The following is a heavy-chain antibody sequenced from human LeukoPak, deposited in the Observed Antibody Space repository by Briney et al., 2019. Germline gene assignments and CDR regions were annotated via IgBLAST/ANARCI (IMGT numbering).Heavy chain of an antibody. CDR2: ISSSSSTI. CDR3: ARETVLLRYFDKAYNWFDP. V-gene: IGHV3-48*04. Sequence: GGSLRLSCAASGFTFSSYGMNWVRQAPGKGLEWVSYISSSSSTIYYADSVKGRFTISRDNAKNSLYLQMNSLRAEDTAVYYCARETVLLRYFDKAYNWFDPWGQGTLVTVSS. J-gene: IGHJ5*02. D-gene: IGHD3-9*01. CDR1: GFTFSSYG.